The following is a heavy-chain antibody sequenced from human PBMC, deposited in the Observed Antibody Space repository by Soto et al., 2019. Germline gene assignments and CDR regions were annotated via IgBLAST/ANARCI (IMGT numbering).Heavy chain of an antibody. J-gene: IGHJ6*01. V-gene: IGHV1-2*02. CDR3: ARVEVDCSSTSSSIYGMDV. CDR2: INPNSGGT. Sequence: VKVAFQASGYPFTGYYMHWVRHAPGQGLEWMGWINPNSGGTNYAQKFQGRVTMTRDTSISTAYMELSRLRSDDTAVYYCARVEVDCSSTSSSIYGMDVWGQGTTVTVSS. D-gene: IGHD2-2*01. CDR1: GYPFTGYY.